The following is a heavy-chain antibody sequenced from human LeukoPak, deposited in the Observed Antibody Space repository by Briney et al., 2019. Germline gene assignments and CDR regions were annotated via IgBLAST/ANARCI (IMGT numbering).Heavy chain of an antibody. J-gene: IGHJ4*02. D-gene: IGHD5-24*01. CDR2: ISGSGSST. CDR3: AKADRYYRIIDD. V-gene: IGHV3-23*01. Sequence: SCKASGGTFSSYAMTWVRQAPGKGLEWVSGISGSGSSTYYADSVKGRFTISRDNSKNTPYLQMNSLRGEDTAVYYCAKADRYYRIIDDWGQGTLVTVSS. CDR1: GGTFSSYA.